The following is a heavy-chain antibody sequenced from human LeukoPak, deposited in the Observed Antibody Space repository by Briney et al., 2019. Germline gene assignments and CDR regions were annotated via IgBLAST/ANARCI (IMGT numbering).Heavy chain of an antibody. V-gene: IGHV3-7*01. CDR1: GFTFSSYW. CDR2: IKQDGSEK. J-gene: IGHJ4*02. D-gene: IGHD5-24*01. CDR3: ARDRRRDGYNRAY. Sequence: GGSLRLSCAASGFTFSSYWMSWVRQAPGKGLEWVANIKQDGSEKYYVDSVKGRFTISRDNAKNSLYLQMNSLRAEDTAVYYCARDRRRDGYNRAYWGQGTLVTVSS.